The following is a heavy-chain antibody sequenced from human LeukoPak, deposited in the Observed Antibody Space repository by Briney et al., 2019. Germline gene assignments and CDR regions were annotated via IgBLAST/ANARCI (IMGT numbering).Heavy chain of an antibody. Sequence: VGSLRLSCAASGFTSSSDSMNCVCQAPRKRLWLVSYISSSSSTIYYADSVKGRFTISRDNAKNSLYLQMNSLGAEDTAVYYCARTVVGDIDYWGQGTLVTVSS. CDR3: ARTVVGDIDY. CDR1: GFTSSSDS. CDR2: ISSSSSTI. V-gene: IGHV3-48*01. J-gene: IGHJ4*02. D-gene: IGHD1-26*01.